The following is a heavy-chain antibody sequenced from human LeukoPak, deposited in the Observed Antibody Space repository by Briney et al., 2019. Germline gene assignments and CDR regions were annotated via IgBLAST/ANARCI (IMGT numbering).Heavy chain of an antibody. D-gene: IGHD1-26*01. CDR3: ARAGGSYYDY. CDR2: INYSGST. J-gene: IGHJ4*02. Sequence: SETLSLTCTVSGGSVSSGSYYWSWIRQPPGKGLEWIGYINYSGSTNYNPSLKSRVTISEDTSKNQFTLRLRSVTAADTAVNYCARAGGSYYDYWGQGTLVTVSS. V-gene: IGHV4-61*01. CDR1: GGSVSSGSYY.